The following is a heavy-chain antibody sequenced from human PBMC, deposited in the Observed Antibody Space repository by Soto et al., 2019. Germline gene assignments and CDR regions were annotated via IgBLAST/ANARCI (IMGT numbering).Heavy chain of an antibody. J-gene: IGHJ6*02. CDR2: VSTNGRST. Sequence: GGSLRLSCRASGLAFGNYAMNWVRQVPGRGLEWVAGVSTNGRSTYYADSVRGRFTISRDNSKIAVYLQMNSLRAEDTAVYYCAKDRAFNYFYGMDVWGQGTTVTVSS. D-gene: IGHD3-10*01. CDR1: GLAFGNYA. CDR3: AKDRAFNYFYGMDV. V-gene: IGHV3-23*01.